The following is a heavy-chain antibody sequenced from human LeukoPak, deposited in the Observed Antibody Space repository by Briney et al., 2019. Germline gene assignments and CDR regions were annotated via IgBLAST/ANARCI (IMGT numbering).Heavy chain of an antibody. D-gene: IGHD3-9*01. V-gene: IGHV3-23*01. CDR1: GFTFSSYG. CDR2: ISGSGGST. CDR3: ARDFDRYYFDY. J-gene: IGHJ4*02. Sequence: GGSLRLSCAASGFTFSSYGMSWVRQAPGKGLEWVSAISGSGGSTYYADSVKGRFTISRDNSKNTLYLQMNSLRAEDTAVYYCARDFDRYYFDYWGQGTLVTVSS.